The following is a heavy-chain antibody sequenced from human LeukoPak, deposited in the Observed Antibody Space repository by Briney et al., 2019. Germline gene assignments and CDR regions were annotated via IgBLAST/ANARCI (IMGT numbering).Heavy chain of an antibody. J-gene: IGHJ6*02. CDR1: GYSFTSYW. CDR3: ARYSGSYFSYYYYYGMDV. CDR2: ICLGDSDT. Sequence: PGESLKISCKGSGYSFTSYWIGWVRQMPGKGLEWMGIICLGDSDTRYSPSFQGQVTISADKSISTAYLQWSSLKASDTAMYYCARYSGSYFSYYYYYGMDVWGQGATVTVSS. D-gene: IGHD1-26*01. V-gene: IGHV5-51*01.